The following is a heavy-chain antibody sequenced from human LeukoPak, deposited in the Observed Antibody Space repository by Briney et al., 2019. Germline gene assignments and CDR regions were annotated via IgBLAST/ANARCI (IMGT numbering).Heavy chain of an antibody. J-gene: IGHJ6*03. CDR1: GYSFTSYW. CDR2: IYPGDSDT. CDR3: ARHLAAAGTNYYYYMDV. Sequence: NPGESLKISCKGSGYSFTSYWIGWVRQMPGKGLEWMGIIYPGDSDTRYSPSFQGQVTISADKSISTAYLQWSSLKASDTAMYYCARHLAAAGTNYYYYMDVWGKGTTVTVSS. V-gene: IGHV5-51*01. D-gene: IGHD6-13*01.